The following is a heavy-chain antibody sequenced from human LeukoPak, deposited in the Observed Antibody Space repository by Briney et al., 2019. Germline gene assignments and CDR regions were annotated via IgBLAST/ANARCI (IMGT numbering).Heavy chain of an antibody. CDR1: DDSFSGYY. D-gene: IGHD6-19*01. J-gene: IGHJ5*02. Sequence: PSLTLSLTCDDHDDSFSGYYLSWIRQPPGKGLELVGVIILSGGTNYNPSLKRRVTISLDTSKNQFSLKLSSVTAADTAVYYCARDGSSAHTSGWTNWFDPRGQGTLVTVSS. V-gene: IGHV4-34*12. CDR3: ARDGSSAHTSGWTNWFDP. CDR2: IILSGGT.